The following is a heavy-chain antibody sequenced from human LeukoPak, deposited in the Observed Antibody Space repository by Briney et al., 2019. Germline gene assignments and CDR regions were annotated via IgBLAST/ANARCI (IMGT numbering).Heavy chain of an antibody. CDR3: ARGRLPGD. V-gene: IGHV3-23*05. CDR2: IDGSGINT. D-gene: IGHD6-25*01. J-gene: IGHJ4*02. CDR1: GFTFNNYA. Sequence: GGSLRLSCETSGFTFNNYAMTWVRQPPGKGLEWVSTIDGSGINTHYADSVKGRFTISRDNSKNTLYLQMNSLRAEDTAVYYCARGRLPGDWGQGTLVTVSS.